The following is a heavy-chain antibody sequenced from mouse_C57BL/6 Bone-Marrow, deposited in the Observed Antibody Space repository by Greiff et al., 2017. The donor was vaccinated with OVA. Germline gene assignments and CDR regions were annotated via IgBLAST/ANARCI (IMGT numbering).Heavy chain of an antibody. Sequence: EVQLQQSGTALARPGASVKMSCKTSGYTFTSYWMHWVKQRPGQGLEWIGAIYPGNSDTSYNQKFKGKAKLTAVTSASTAYMELSSLTNEDSAVYYCTRWDYGNYGFAYWGQGTLVTVSA. CDR3: TRWDYGNYGFAY. CDR2: IYPGNSDT. J-gene: IGHJ3*01. V-gene: IGHV1-5*01. D-gene: IGHD2-1*01. CDR1: GYTFTSYW.